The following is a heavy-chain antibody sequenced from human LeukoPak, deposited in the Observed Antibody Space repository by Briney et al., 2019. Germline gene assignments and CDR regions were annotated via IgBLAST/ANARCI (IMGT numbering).Heavy chain of an antibody. Sequence: SETLSLTCTVSGGSISSSNYYWGWIRQPPGKGLEWIGSIYYSGSTYYNPSLKSRVTISVDTSKNQFSLKLSSVTAADTAVYYCARQLRWSSYWGQGTLVTVSS. CDR3: ARQLRWSSY. D-gene: IGHD4-23*01. J-gene: IGHJ4*02. CDR1: GGSISSSNYY. CDR2: IYYSGST. V-gene: IGHV4-39*01.